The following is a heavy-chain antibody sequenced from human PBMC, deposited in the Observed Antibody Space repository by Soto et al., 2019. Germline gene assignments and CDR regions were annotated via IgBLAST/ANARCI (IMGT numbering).Heavy chain of an antibody. CDR3: AKDGDSSGYYSGLSWYFDL. V-gene: IGHV3-23*01. CDR2: ISGSGGST. D-gene: IGHD3-22*01. CDR1: GFTFSSYA. Sequence: EVQLLESGGGLVQPGGSLRLSCAASGFTFSSYAMSWVRQAPGKGLEWVSAISGSGGSTYYADSVKGRFTISRDNSKNTLYLQMNSLRAEDTAVYYCAKDGDSSGYYSGLSWYFDLWGRGTLVTVSS. J-gene: IGHJ2*01.